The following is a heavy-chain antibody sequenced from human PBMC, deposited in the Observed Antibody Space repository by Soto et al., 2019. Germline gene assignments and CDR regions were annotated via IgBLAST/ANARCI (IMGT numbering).Heavy chain of an antibody. V-gene: IGHV3-74*01. CDR3: ARDTDGLHY. CDR1: ERIFRNYK. Sequence: GGSMRLSWTAAERIFRNYKRHWVRQAPGKGLVWVSRINTDGSIIDYADSVKGRFTVSRDNAKNTLYLQMNSLRADDTAVYYCARDTDGLHYWGQGTLVTVSS. J-gene: IGHJ4*02. CDR2: INTDGSII.